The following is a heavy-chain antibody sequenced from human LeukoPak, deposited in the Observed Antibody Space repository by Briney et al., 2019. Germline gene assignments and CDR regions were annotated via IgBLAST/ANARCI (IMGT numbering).Heavy chain of an antibody. Sequence: GGSLRLSCAASGFTFSDYYMSWIRQAPGKGLEWVSYISSSGSTIYYADSVKGRFTISRDNAKNSLYLQMNSLRAEDTAVYYCARDKVGYYGSGSYVAFDIWGQGTMVTVSS. CDR1: GFTFSDYY. J-gene: IGHJ3*02. CDR2: ISSSGSTI. CDR3: ARDKVGYYGSGSYVAFDI. D-gene: IGHD3-10*01. V-gene: IGHV3-11*01.